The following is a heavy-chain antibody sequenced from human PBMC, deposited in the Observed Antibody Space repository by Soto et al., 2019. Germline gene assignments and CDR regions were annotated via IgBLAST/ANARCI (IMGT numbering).Heavy chain of an antibody. CDR3: ARGIDYYDSSGYYY. CDR1: GGSFSGYY. CDR2: INHSGST. J-gene: IGHJ4*02. Sequence: SETLSFTCAVYGGSFSGYYWSWIRQPPGKGLEWIGEINHSGSTNYNPSLKSRVTISVDTSKNQFSLKLSSVTAADTAVYYCARGIDYYDSSGYYYWGQGTLVTVSS. D-gene: IGHD3-22*01. V-gene: IGHV4-34*01.